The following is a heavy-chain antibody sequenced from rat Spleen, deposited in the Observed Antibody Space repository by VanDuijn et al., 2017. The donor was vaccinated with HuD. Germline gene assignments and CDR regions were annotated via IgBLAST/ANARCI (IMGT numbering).Heavy chain of an antibody. D-gene: IGHD1-4*01. CDR2: ISYDGGST. CDR3: ARRPGDFDY. CDR1: GFTFSNYG. V-gene: IGHV5-29*01. J-gene: IGHJ2*01. Sequence: EVQLVESGGGLVQPGRSMKLSCAASGFTFSNYGMHWIRQAPTKGLEWVTTISYDGGSTNYRDSVKGRFTISRDNAKSTLYLQMDSLRSEDTATYYCARRPGDFDYWGQGVMVTVSS.